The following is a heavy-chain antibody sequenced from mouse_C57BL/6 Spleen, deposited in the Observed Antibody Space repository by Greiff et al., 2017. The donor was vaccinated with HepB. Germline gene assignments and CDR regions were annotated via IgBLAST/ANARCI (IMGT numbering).Heavy chain of an antibody. V-gene: IGHV2-6*01. CDR3: AARAIYDGYYVGFAY. J-gene: IGHJ3*01. Sequence: VQRVESGPGLVAPSQSLSITCTVSGFSLTSYGVDWVRQSPGKGLEWLGVIWGVGSTNYNSALKSRLSISKDNSKSQVFLKMNSLQTDDTAMYYCAARAIYDGYYVGFAYWGQGTLVTVSA. CDR2: IWGVGST. D-gene: IGHD2-3*01. CDR1: GFSLTSYG.